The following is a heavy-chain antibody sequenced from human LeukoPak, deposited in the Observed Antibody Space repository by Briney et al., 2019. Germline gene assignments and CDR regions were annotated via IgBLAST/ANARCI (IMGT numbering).Heavy chain of an antibody. J-gene: IGHJ3*02. V-gene: IGHV4-30-2*01. CDR3: ARGLSGKEDAFDI. Sequence: SETLSLTCAVSGGSISSGGYSWSWIRQPPGKGLEWIVYIYHSGSTYYNPSVKSRVSISVYRAKNQFSLKLSSVTAADTAVYYCARGLSGKEDAFDIWGQGTMVTVSS. CDR1: GGSISSGGYS. D-gene: IGHD1-26*01. CDR2: IYHSGST.